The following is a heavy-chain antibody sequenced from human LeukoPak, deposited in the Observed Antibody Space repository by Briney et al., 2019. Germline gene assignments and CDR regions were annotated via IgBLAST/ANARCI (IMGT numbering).Heavy chain of an antibody. CDR1: GGSFSGYY. V-gene: IGHV4-34*01. D-gene: IGHD4-17*01. CDR2: INHSGST. Sequence: PSETLSLTCAVYGGSFSGYYWSWIRQPPGKGLEWIGEINHSGSTNYNPSLKSRVTISVVTSKNQFSLKLSSVTAADTAVYYCASRARTTSPYYYYYMDVWGKGTTVTVSS. CDR3: ASRARTTSPYYYYYMDV. J-gene: IGHJ6*03.